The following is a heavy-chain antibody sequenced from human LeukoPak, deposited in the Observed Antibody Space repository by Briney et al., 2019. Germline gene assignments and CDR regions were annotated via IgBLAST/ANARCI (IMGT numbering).Heavy chain of an antibody. CDR2: IIPILGIA. V-gene: IGHV1-69*02. CDR1: GGTFSSYT. CDR3: ARSWNYDFWSGFDY. D-gene: IGHD3-3*01. Sequence: SVKSSCNASGGTFSSYTIICLRRAPGQGLEWMGRIIPILGIANYAQKFQGRVTITADKSTSTAYMELSSLRSEDTAVYYCARSWNYDFWSGFDYWGQGTLVTVSS. J-gene: IGHJ4*02.